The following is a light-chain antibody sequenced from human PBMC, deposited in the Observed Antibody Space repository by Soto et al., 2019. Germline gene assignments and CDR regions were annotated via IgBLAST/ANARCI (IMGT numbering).Light chain of an antibody. Sequence: QSVLTQPRSVSGSPGQSVTISCTGTSSDVGGYHYVSWYQHHPGKAPNLVIFGVNRRPSGVRHRVSGSKSDNTASLTISGLQAEGEADYYCCSYVGSYIYVFGTGTKGTVL. CDR1: SSDVGGYHY. CDR3: CSYVGSYIYV. V-gene: IGLV2-11*01. CDR2: GVN. J-gene: IGLJ1*01.